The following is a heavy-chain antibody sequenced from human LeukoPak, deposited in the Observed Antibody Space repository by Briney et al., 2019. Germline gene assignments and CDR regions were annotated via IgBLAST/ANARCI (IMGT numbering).Heavy chain of an antibody. Sequence: PSETLSLTCTVSGGSISSYYWSWIRQPPGKGLEWIGYIYYSGGTNYNPSLKSRVTISVDTSKNQFSLKLSSVTAADTAVYYCARDGYYYDSSGYPRRFDAFDIWGQGTMVTVSS. CDR1: GGSISSYY. CDR3: ARDGYYYDSSGYPRRFDAFDI. V-gene: IGHV4-59*12. D-gene: IGHD3-22*01. CDR2: IYYSGGT. J-gene: IGHJ3*02.